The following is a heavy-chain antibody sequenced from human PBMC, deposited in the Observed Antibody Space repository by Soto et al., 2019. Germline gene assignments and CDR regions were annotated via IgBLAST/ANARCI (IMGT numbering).Heavy chain of an antibody. CDR3: AKSVEVGATNEGPYYYGMDV. CDR2: ISGSGGST. D-gene: IGHD1-26*01. CDR1: GFTFSSYA. J-gene: IGHJ6*02. Sequence: EVQLLESGGGLVQPGGSLRLSCAASGFTFSSYAMSWVRQAPGKGLEWVSAISGSGGSTYYADSVKGRFTISKDNSKNTLYLQMNSLRAEDTAVYYCAKSVEVGATNEGPYYYGMDVWGQGTTVTVSS. V-gene: IGHV3-23*01.